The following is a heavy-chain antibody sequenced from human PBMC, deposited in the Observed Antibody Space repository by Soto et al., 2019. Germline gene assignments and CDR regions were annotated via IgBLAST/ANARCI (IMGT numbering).Heavy chain of an antibody. Sequence: SETLSLTCAVSGGSISSGGYSWSWIRQPPGKGLEWIGYMYHSGSTYYNPSLKSRVTISIDRSKNQFSLKLSSVTAADTAVYYSPSRRREFDTSGPVDYCGQGTLVPVSS. D-gene: IGHD3-10*01. CDR2: MYHSGST. J-gene: IGHJ4*02. CDR3: PSRRREFDTSGPVDY. V-gene: IGHV4-30-2*01. CDR1: GGSISSGGYS.